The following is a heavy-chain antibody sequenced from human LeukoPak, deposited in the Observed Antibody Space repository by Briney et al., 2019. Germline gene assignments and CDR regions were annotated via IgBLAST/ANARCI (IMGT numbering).Heavy chain of an antibody. Sequence: GASVTLSCKASGYTFTTYGISWVRQSPGQGLERVVWISTYSGKTNYAQKDQGRVAMNTDTSTSTDYMELRSLRSDDTAVYYCARLKGGYWGQGTLVTVSS. CDR3: ARLKGGY. CDR1: GYTFTTYG. J-gene: IGHJ4*02. CDR2: ISTYSGKT. V-gene: IGHV1-18*04.